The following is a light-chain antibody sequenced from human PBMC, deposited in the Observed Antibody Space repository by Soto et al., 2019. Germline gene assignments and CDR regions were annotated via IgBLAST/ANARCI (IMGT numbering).Light chain of an antibody. CDR1: QSVSSSY. CDR3: QQYGSSPFT. V-gene: IGKV3-20*01. CDR2: GAS. J-gene: IGKJ3*01. Sequence: EIVLTQSPGTVSLSPGERATLSCRASQSVSSSYLAWYQQKPGQAPRLLIYGASSRATGIPDRFSGSGSGTDFTLTISRLEPEDFAVYYCQQYGSSPFTFGPGTKVDTK.